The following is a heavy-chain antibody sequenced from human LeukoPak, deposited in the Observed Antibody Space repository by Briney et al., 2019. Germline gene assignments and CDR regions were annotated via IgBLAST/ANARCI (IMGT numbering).Heavy chain of an antibody. CDR3: ARDRGVGYCTNGVCSSYYMDV. CDR1: GFTFNTYW. Sequence: GGSLRLSCAASGFTFNTYWMSWVRQAPGKGLEWVANIKQDGSEKYYVDSVKGRFTISRDNAKNSLYLQMNSLRAEDTAVYYCARDRGVGYCTNGVCSSYYMDVWGKGTTVTVSS. D-gene: IGHD2-8*01. J-gene: IGHJ6*03. CDR2: IKQDGSEK. V-gene: IGHV3-7*01.